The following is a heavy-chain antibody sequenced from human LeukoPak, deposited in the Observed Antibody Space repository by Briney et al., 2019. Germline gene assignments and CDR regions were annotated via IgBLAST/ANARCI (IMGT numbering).Heavy chain of an antibody. Sequence: GGSLRLSCAASGFTFRSYEMNWVRQAPGKRLEWVSYISSSGSTIYYADSVKGRFTISRDNAKNSLYLQMNSLRAEDTAVYYCARELKRDFDYWGQGTLVTVSS. D-gene: IGHD5-24*01. CDR3: ARELKRDFDY. CDR2: ISSSGSTI. CDR1: GFTFRSYE. V-gene: IGHV3-48*03. J-gene: IGHJ4*02.